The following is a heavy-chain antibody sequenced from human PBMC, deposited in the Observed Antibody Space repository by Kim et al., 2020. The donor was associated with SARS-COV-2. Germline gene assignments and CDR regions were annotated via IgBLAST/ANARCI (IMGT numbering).Heavy chain of an antibody. J-gene: IGHJ3*02. CDR1: GFTFSSYG. CDR3: AKDEAARYFDWLSKGDAFDI. Sequence: GGSLRLSCAASGFTFSSYGMHWVRQAPGKGLEWVAVISYDGSNKYYADSVKGRFTISRDNSKNTLYLQMNSLRAEDTAVYYCAKDEAARYFDWLSKGDAFDIWGQGTMVTVSS. CDR2: ISYDGSNK. V-gene: IGHV3-30*18. D-gene: IGHD3-9*01.